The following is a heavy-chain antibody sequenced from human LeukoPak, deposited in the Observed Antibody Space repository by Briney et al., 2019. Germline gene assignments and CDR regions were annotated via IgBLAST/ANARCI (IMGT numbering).Heavy chain of an antibody. D-gene: IGHD2-2*02. CDR1: GGSFSGYY. Sequence: PSETLSLTCAVYGGSFSGYYWSWIRRPPGKGLEWIGEINHSGSTNYNPSLKSRVTISVDTSKNQFSLKLSSVTAADTAVYYCARTGAYCRSTSCYMGDFDYWGQGTLVTVSS. V-gene: IGHV4-34*01. CDR2: INHSGST. J-gene: IGHJ4*02. CDR3: ARTGAYCRSTSCYMGDFDY.